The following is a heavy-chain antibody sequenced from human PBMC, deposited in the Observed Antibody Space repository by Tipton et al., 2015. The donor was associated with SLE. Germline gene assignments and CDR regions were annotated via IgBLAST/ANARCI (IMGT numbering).Heavy chain of an antibody. D-gene: IGHD5-24*01. CDR2: ISGSGGSA. J-gene: IGHJ4*02. Sequence: SLRLSCAASTFTFSSYAMSWVRQAPGKGLEWVSAISGSGGSAYYADSVKGRFTISRDNSKNTLYLQMNSLRAEDTAVYYCARASGDVEMATIVYWGQGTLVTVSS. V-gene: IGHV3-23*01. CDR3: ARASGDVEMATIVY. CDR1: TFTFSSYA.